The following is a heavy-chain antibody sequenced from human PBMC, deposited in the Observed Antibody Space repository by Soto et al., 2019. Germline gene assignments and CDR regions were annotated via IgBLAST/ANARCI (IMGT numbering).Heavy chain of an antibody. CDR3: ASYYDSSGHDY. Sequence: SETLSLTCAVYGGSFSGYYWTWIRQPPGTGLEWIGEINHSGSTNYSPSLKSRVTISVDTSKNQFSLKLSSVTAADTAVYYCASYYDSSGHDYWGQGTLVTVSS. V-gene: IGHV4-34*01. CDR1: GGSFSGYY. CDR2: INHSGST. D-gene: IGHD3-22*01. J-gene: IGHJ4*02.